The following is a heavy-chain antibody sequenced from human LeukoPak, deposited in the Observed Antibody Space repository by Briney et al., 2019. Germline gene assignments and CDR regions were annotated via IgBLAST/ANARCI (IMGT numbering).Heavy chain of an antibody. CDR1: GGSISSLY. J-gene: IGHJ4*02. CDR2: IYYTGST. D-gene: IGHD3-10*01. Sequence: PSETLSLTCSVSGGSISSLYWSWIRQPPGKGLEWIGYIYYTGSTNYNPSLKSRVTMFVDMSKNQFSLRLSSVTAADTAVYYCAREFRSYSDYWGQGTLVTVSS. CDR3: AREFRSYSDY. V-gene: IGHV4-59*12.